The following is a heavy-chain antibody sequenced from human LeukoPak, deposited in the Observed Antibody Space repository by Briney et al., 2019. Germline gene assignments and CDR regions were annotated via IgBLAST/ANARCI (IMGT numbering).Heavy chain of an antibody. CDR3: AGLYCSSTSCVFDP. CDR2: IYHSGST. J-gene: IGHJ5*02. V-gene: IGHV4-30-2*01. D-gene: IGHD2-2*01. CDR1: GGSFSSGGYS. Sequence: SETLSLTCAVYGGSFSSGGYSWSWIRQPPGKGLEWIGYIYHSGSTYYNPSLKSRVTISVDRSKNQFSLKLSSVTAADTAVYYCAGLYCSSTSCVFDPWGQGTLVTVSS.